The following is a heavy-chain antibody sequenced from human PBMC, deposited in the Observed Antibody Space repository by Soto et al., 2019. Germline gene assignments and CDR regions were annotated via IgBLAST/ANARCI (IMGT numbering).Heavy chain of an antibody. CDR1: GGTFSSYA. Sequence: QVQLVQSGAEVKKPGSSVNVSCKASGGTFSSYAISWVRQAPGQGLEWMGGIIPIFGTANYAQKFQGRVTITADESTSTAYMELSSLRSEDTAVYYCARALGGAAVVGARYYGMDVWGQGTTVTVSS. CDR2: IIPIFGTA. J-gene: IGHJ6*02. CDR3: ARALGGAAVVGARYYGMDV. V-gene: IGHV1-69*01. D-gene: IGHD1-26*01.